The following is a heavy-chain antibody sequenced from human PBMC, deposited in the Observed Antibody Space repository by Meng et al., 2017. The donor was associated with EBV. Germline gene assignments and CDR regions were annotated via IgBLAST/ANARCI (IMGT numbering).Heavy chain of an antibody. J-gene: IGHJ4*02. CDR1: GGTFSSYA. CDR3: ARAYYDSSGYDPNYFDY. V-gene: IGHV1-69*01. CDR2: IIPIFGTA. Sequence: QVQLVQSGAEVKQPXSSVKVXCKASGGTFSSYAISWVRQAPGQGLEWMGGIIPIFGTANYAQKFQGRVTITADESTSTAYMELSSLRSEDTAVYYCARAYYDSSGYDPNYFDYGGQGTLVTVSS. D-gene: IGHD3-22*01.